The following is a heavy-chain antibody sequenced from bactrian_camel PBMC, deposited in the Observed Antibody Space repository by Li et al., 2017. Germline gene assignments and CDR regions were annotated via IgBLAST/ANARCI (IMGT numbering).Heavy chain of an antibody. CDR3: VADCELRYGHFDFEIGS. Sequence: HVQLVESGGGSVQPGGSLRLSCSPDTPTYDSNCMAWFRQDPGKEREGVASIFRGARRGDTFYADSVKGRFTISLDDAQRTTYLQMNNLKPEDTAMYYCVADCELRYGHFDFEIGSRGQGTQVTVS. J-gene: IGHJ4*01. V-gene: IGHV3S6*01. D-gene: IGHD1*01. CDR2: IFRGARRGDT. CDR1: TPTYDSNC.